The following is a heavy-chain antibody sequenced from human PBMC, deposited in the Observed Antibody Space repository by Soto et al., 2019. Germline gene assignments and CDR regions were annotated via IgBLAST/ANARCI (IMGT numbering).Heavy chain of an antibody. J-gene: IGHJ4*02. CDR1: GFSLSNARMG. CDR3: ARIPDTAMPFDY. CDR2: IFSNDEK. Sequence: QVTLKESGPVLVKPTETLTLTCTVSGFSLSNARMGVSWIRQPPGKPLEWLAHIFSNDEKSYSTSLKSRLTISKDTSKSQVVLTMTNMDPVDTATYYCARIPDTAMPFDYWGQGTLVTVSS. D-gene: IGHD5-18*01. V-gene: IGHV2-26*01.